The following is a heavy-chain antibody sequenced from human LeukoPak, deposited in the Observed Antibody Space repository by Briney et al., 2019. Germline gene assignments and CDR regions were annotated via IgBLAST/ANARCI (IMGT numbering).Heavy chain of an antibody. D-gene: IGHD6-13*01. CDR2: ISSSNSYI. J-gene: IGHJ4*02. CDR3: ARAAAYSSDWWYYFDY. Sequence: GGSLRLSRAASGFTFSSYSMNWVRQAPGKGLEWVSCISSSNSYIYYADSVKGRFTISRDNAKNSLYLQMNSLRAEDTAVYYCARAAAYSSDWWYYFDYWGQGTLVTVSS. CDR1: GFTFSSYS. V-gene: IGHV3-21*06.